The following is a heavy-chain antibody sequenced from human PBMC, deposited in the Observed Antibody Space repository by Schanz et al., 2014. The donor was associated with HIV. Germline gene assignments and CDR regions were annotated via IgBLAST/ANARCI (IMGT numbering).Heavy chain of an antibody. CDR3: ARGGLRWHPEWLDY. CDR2: SGSGGNT. D-gene: IGHD4-17*01. J-gene: IGHJ4*02. Sequence: VQLVESGGGLMQPGGSLRLSCAASGFNVSNNYVSWVRQTPGKGLEWVSALSGSGGNTYYADSVKGRFTISRDNSRNTLYLQMNSLRAEDTAVYYCARGGLRWHPEWLDYWGQGTLVTVSS. CDR1: GFNVSNNY. V-gene: IGHV3-23*04.